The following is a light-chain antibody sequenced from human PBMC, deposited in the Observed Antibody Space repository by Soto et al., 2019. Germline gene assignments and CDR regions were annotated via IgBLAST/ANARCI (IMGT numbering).Light chain of an antibody. CDR1: SSDVGIYNL. CDR3: CSYTGTSTPVV. J-gene: IGLJ2*01. Sequence: QSALTQPASVSGSPGQSITISCTGTSSDVGIYNLVSWYQQHPGKAPKLTIYEGTKRPSGVSNRFSGSRSGNTASLTIFGLQPEDEADYFCCSYTGTSTPVVFGGGTKLTVL. V-gene: IGLV2-23*01. CDR2: EGT.